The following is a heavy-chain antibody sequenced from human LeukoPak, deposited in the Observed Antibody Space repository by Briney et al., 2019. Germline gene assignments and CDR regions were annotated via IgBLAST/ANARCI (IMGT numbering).Heavy chain of an antibody. Sequence: GGSLRLSCAASGFTFSTYWMSWVRQAPGKGLGWVANIKQDGSEKYYVDSVKGRFTISRDNAKNSLYLQMNSLRAEDTAVYYCARSRTGLVPIDYWGQGTLVTVSS. CDR2: IKQDGSEK. CDR3: ARSRTGLVPIDY. J-gene: IGHJ4*02. CDR1: GFTFSTYW. V-gene: IGHV3-7*01. D-gene: IGHD1-26*01.